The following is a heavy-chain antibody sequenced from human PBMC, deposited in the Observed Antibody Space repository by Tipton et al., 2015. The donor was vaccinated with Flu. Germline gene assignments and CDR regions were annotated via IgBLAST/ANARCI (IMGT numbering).Heavy chain of an antibody. CDR2: ISAYNGNT. V-gene: IGHV1-18*01. CDR1: GYTFTSYG. D-gene: IGHD6-19*01. J-gene: IGHJ6*02. CDR3: ARDQRIAVAGKRNCCYFGMDV. Sequence: QLVQSGAEVKKPGASVEVSCKASGYTFTSYGISWVRQAPGQGLEWMGWISAYNGNTNYAQKLQGRVTMTTDTSTSTAYMELRSLRSDDTAGYYCARDQRIAVAGKRNCCYFGMDVWGQGTTVGVSS.